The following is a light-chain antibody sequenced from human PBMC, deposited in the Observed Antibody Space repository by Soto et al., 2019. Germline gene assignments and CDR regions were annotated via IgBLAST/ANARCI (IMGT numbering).Light chain of an antibody. J-gene: IGKJ4*01. V-gene: IGKV3-20*01. CDR3: QQYGTSALT. Sequence: IVLTQSPGTLSLSPGERATLSCMASQSVSSSYLVWYQQRPGQPPRLLIYGTSTRAAGISDRFSGSGSGTDFTLTIYRLEPGDSAVYYCQQYGTSALTFGGGTKV. CDR1: QSVSSSY. CDR2: GTS.